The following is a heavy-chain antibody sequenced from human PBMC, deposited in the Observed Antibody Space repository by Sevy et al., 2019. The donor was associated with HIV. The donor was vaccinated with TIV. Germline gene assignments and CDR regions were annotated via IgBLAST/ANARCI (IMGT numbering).Heavy chain of an antibody. CDR1: GGSISSSSYY. Sequence: SETLSLTCTVSGGSISSSSYYWGWIRQPSGKRREWIGSIYYSGSTYYNPSLKSRVTISVDTSKNQFSLKLSSVTAADTAVYYCARSYYDSSGKRAYYYYYYGMDVWGQGTTVTVSS. J-gene: IGHJ6*02. V-gene: IGHV4-39*01. D-gene: IGHD3-22*01. CDR2: IYYSGST. CDR3: ARSYYDSSGKRAYYYYYYGMDV.